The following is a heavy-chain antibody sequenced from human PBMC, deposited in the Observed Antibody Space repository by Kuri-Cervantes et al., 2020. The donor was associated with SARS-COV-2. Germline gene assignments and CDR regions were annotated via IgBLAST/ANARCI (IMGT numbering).Heavy chain of an antibody. CDR1: GFTFSSYW. V-gene: IGHV3-74*01. CDR2: INSDGSST. Sequence: GESLKISCAASGFTFSSYWMHWVRQAPGKGLVWVSRINSDGSSTSYADSVKGRFTISRDNAKNTLYPQMNSLRAEDTAVYYCARAGYGDRNLGDYWGQGTLVTVSS. D-gene: IGHD4-17*01. CDR3: ARAGYGDRNLGDY. J-gene: IGHJ4*02.